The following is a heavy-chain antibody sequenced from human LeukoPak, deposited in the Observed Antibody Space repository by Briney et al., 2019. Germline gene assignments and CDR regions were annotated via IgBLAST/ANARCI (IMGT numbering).Heavy chain of an antibody. Sequence: GASVKVSCKASGYTFTGYYMHWARQAPGQGLEWMGWINPNSGGTNYAQKFQGRVTMTRDTSISTAYMELSRLRSDDTAVYYCARDRKAQNRPYCGGDCYPHYWGQGTLVTVSS. CDR1: GYTFTGYY. J-gene: IGHJ4*02. D-gene: IGHD2-21*02. CDR3: ARDRKAQNRPYCGGDCYPHY. V-gene: IGHV1-2*02. CDR2: INPNSGGT.